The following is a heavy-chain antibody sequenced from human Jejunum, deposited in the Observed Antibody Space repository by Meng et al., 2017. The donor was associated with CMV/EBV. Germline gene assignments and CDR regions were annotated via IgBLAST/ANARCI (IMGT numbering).Heavy chain of an antibody. J-gene: IGHJ5*02. CDR3: ARDAPPNNYGWFDP. D-gene: IGHD5-18*01. CDR1: GGSISSYY. Sequence: QGQLQEPGPGLVNPSETLSLTCTVSGGSISSYYWSWIRQPAGKGLEWIGRIYPNGNTNYNPSLKSRVTMSIDTSKNQFSLKLTSVTAADTAVYYCARDAPPNNYGWFDPWGQGTLVTVSS. CDR2: IYPNGNT. V-gene: IGHV4-4*07.